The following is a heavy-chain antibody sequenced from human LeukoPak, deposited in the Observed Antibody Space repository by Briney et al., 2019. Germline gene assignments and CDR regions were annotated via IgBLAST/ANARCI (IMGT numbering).Heavy chain of an antibody. V-gene: IGHV3-21*01. J-gene: IGHJ3*02. CDR3: ARDRGRPAPDAFDI. CDR1: GFTFSSYS. Sequence: PGGSLRLSCAASGFTFSSYSMNWVRQAPGKGLEWVSSISSSSSYIYYADSVKGRFTISRDNAKNSLYLQMNSLRAEDTAVYYCARDRGRPAPDAFDIWGQGTMVTVSS. CDR2: ISSSSSYI.